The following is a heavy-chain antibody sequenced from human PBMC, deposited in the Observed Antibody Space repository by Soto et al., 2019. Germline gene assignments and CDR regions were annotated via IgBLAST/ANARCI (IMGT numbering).Heavy chain of an antibody. CDR2: INSDGSST. CDR3: ARSSGYYSNDY. CDR1: GFTFSSYW. J-gene: IGHJ4*02. D-gene: IGHD3-22*01. Sequence: PGGSLRLSCAASGFTFSSYWMHWVRQAPGEGLVWVSRINSDGSSTSYADSVKGRFTISRDNAKNTLYLQMNSLRAEDTAVYYCARSSGYYSNDYWGQGTLVTVSS. V-gene: IGHV3-74*01.